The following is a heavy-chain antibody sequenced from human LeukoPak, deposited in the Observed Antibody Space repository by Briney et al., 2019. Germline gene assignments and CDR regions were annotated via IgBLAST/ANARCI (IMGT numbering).Heavy chain of an antibody. D-gene: IGHD6-19*01. CDR3: ARPYSSGWYEFDY. CDR2: ISSSGSTI. CDR1: GFTFSGYE. J-gene: IGHJ4*02. Sequence: EGSLRLSCAASGFTFSGYEMNWVRQAPGKGLEWVSYISSSGSTIYYADSVKGRFTISRDNAKNSLYLQMNSLRAEDTAVYYCARPYSSGWYEFDYWGQGTLVTVSS. V-gene: IGHV3-48*03.